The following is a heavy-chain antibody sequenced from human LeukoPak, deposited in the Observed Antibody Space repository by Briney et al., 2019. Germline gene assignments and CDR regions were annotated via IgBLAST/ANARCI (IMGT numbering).Heavy chain of an antibody. CDR1: GGSISSYY. J-gene: IGHJ5*02. Sequence: SETLSLTCTVSGGSISSYYWSWIRQPPGKGLEWIGYIYYSGSTNYNPSLKSRVTISEDTSKNQFSLKLSSVTAADTAVYYCAGGWFGEFESWFDPWGQGTLVTVSS. D-gene: IGHD3-10*01. V-gene: IGHV4-59*01. CDR3: AGGWFGEFESWFDP. CDR2: IYYSGST.